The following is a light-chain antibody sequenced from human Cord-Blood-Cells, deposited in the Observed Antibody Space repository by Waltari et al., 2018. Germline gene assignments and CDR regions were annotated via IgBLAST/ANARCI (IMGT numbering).Light chain of an antibody. CDR1: ALPKQY. V-gene: IGLV3-25*03. Sequence: SYELTQPPSVSVSPGQTARITCSGDALPKQYAYWYQQKPGQAPVLGIYKDSERPSGIPERVSGSSSGKTVTLTISGVQAEDEADYYCQSADSSGTWVFGGGTKLTVL. CDR3: QSADSSGTWV. J-gene: IGLJ3*02. CDR2: KDS.